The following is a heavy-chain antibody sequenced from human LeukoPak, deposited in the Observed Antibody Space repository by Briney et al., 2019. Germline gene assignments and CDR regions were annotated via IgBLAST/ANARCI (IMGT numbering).Heavy chain of an antibody. J-gene: IGHJ5*02. CDR3: AKPIVVAPNWFDP. Sequence: RSLRLSCAASGFTFSSYAMHWVRQAPGKGLEWVAVISYDGSNKYYADSVKGRFTISRDNSKNTLYLQMNSLRAEDTAVYYCAKPIVVAPNWFDPWGQGTLVTVSS. CDR1: GFTFSSYA. V-gene: IGHV3-30-3*02. D-gene: IGHD3-22*01. CDR2: ISYDGSNK.